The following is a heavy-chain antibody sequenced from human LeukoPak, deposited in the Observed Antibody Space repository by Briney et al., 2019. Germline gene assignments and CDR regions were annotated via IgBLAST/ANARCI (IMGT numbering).Heavy chain of an antibody. CDR1: GGSFSGYY. J-gene: IGHJ4*02. D-gene: IGHD3-3*02. CDR2: INHSGST. Sequence: TSETLSLTCAVYGGSFSGYYWSWIRQPPGKGLEWIGEINHSGSTNYNPSLKSRVTISVDTSKNQFSLKLSSVTAADTAVYYCARVDGLSGTGTSLVDYWGQGTLVTVSS. V-gene: IGHV4-34*01. CDR3: ARVDGLSGTGTSLVDY.